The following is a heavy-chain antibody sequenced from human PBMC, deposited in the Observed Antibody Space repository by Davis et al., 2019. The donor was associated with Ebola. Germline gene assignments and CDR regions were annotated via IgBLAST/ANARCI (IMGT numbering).Heavy chain of an antibody. J-gene: IGHJ4*02. CDR1: GFTFDDYG. CDR3: ARDNVRWSSHEPFDY. D-gene: IGHD1-26*01. Sequence: PGGSLRLSCAASGFTFDDYGMSWVRQAPGKGLEWVSGINWNGGSTGYADSVKGRFTISRDNAKNSLYLQMNSLRDEDTAVYYCARDNVRWSSHEPFDYWGQGTLVTVSS. CDR2: INWNGGST. V-gene: IGHV3-20*04.